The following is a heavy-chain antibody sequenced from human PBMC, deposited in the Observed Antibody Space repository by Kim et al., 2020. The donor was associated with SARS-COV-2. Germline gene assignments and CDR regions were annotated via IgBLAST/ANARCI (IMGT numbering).Heavy chain of an antibody. V-gene: IGHV1-46*01. J-gene: IGHJ6*02. D-gene: IGHD6-13*01. CDR3: VRDQQQLPLYGMDV. Sequence: KFQGRVTMTRDTSTSTVYMGLSSLRSEDTAVYYCVRDQQQLPLYGMDVWGQGTTVTVSS.